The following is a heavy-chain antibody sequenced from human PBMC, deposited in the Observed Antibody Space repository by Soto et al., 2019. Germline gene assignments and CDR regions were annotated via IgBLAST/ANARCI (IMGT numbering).Heavy chain of an antibody. D-gene: IGHD6-13*01. V-gene: IGHV1-69*13. CDR3: ALGIAAAGRYYYYGMDV. Sequence: ASVKVSCKASGGTFSSYAISWVRQAPGQGLEWMGGIIPIFGTANYAQKFQGRVTITADESTSTAYMELSSLRSEDTAVYYCALGIAAAGRYYYYGMDVWGQGTTVTVSS. J-gene: IGHJ6*02. CDR2: IIPIFGTA. CDR1: GGTFSSYA.